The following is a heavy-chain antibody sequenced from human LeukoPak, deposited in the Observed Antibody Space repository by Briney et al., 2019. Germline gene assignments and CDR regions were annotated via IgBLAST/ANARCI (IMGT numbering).Heavy chain of an antibody. J-gene: IGHJ4*02. Sequence: GGSLRLSCAASGFTFSNYAMSWVRQVPGKGLEWVSTTSGSGGSTYYADSLKGRFSISRDISKNTLFPQMKSLRAEDTAVYYCAKERGYTSGLGTLDYWGQGTLVTVST. V-gene: IGHV3-23*01. CDR3: AKERGYTSGLGTLDY. CDR1: GFTFSNYA. CDR2: TSGSGGST. D-gene: IGHD6-19*01.